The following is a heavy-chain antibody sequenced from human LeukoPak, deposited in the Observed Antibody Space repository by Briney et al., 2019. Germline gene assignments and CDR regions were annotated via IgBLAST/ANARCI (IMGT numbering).Heavy chain of an antibody. CDR2: IYYSGST. CDR3: ARRGRGGYYFDY. V-gene: IGHV4-39*01. Sequence: PSETLSLTCTVSGGSISSSSYYWGWIRQPPGKGLEWIGSIYYSGSTYYNPSLKSRVPISLDTSKTQFSLKLSSVPAADTAVYYCARRGRGGYYFDYWGQGTLVTVSS. J-gene: IGHJ4*02. CDR1: GGSISSSSYY. D-gene: IGHD3-10*01.